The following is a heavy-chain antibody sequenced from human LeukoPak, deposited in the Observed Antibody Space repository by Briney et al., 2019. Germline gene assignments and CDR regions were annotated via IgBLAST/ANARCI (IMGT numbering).Heavy chain of an antibody. CDR2: IKSKTDGGTT. D-gene: IGHD3-10*01. J-gene: IGHJ4*02. V-gene: IGHV3-15*01. Sequence: PGGSLRLSCAASGFAFNNAWMSWVRQAPGKGLEWVGRIKSKTDGGTTDYAAPVKGRFTISRDDSKNTLYLQMNSLKTEDTAVYYCTTESVLLWFGELFFDYWGQGTLVTVSS. CDR1: GFAFNNAW. CDR3: TTESVLLWFGELFFDY.